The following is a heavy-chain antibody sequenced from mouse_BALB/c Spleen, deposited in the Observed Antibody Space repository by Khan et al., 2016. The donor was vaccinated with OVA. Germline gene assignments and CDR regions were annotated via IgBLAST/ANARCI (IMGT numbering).Heavy chain of an antibody. V-gene: IGHV1-20*02. D-gene: IGHD1-1*01. CDR3: TRVYGSDVDY. CDR2: INPHIGET. CDR1: GYSFTGYF. Sequence: VQLKQSGPELVKPGASVKISCKASGYSFTGYFMNWVMQSHGKRLEWIGRINPHIGETFYNQKFKGKATLTVDESSSTAHMQLRSLASEDSAVYYCTRVYGSDVDYWGKGTTLTVSS. J-gene: IGHJ2*01.